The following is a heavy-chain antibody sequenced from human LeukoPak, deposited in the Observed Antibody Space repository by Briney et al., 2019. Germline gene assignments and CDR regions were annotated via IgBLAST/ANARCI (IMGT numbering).Heavy chain of an antibody. V-gene: IGHV3-23*01. CDR3: AKAGSTAWTAVDY. D-gene: IGHD2-2*01. Sequence: GGSLRLSCAASGFTFSSYAMSWVRQAPGKGLEWVSSISNSGASTYYADSVKGQFTISRDNSKNTLFLQMNSLRADDTAVYYCAKAGSTAWTAVDYWGQGTLVIVSS. J-gene: IGHJ4*02. CDR1: GFTFSSYA. CDR2: ISNSGAST.